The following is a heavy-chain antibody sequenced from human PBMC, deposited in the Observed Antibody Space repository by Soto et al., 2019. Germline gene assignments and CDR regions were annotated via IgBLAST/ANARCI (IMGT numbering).Heavy chain of an antibody. D-gene: IGHD1-1*01. Sequence: GVSLSLSCAASGFRFRLYGMHWVRQAPGKGLEWVTVISSDGNNQWYADSVRGRFTISRDNSKNTLYLQMNTLRPEDTAVYYCAAIRLIQPWASEDRGQGTLVTVSS. CDR2: ISSDGNNQ. CDR1: GFRFRLYG. J-gene: IGHJ4*02. CDR3: AAIRLIQPWASED. V-gene: IGHV3-30*03.